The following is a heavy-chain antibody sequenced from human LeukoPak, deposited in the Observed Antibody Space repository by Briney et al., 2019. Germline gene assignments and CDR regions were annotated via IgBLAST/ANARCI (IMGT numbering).Heavy chain of an antibody. CDR1: GGSISSYY. Sequence: PSETLSLTCTVSGGSISSYYWSWIRQPPGKGLEWIGYIYYSGSTNYNPSLKSRVTISVDTSKNQFSLKLSSVAAADTAVYYCARGTRGYSYVVRPYYMDVWGKGTTVTISS. CDR3: ARGTRGYSYVVRPYYMDV. CDR2: IYYSGST. V-gene: IGHV4-59*01. D-gene: IGHD5-18*01. J-gene: IGHJ6*03.